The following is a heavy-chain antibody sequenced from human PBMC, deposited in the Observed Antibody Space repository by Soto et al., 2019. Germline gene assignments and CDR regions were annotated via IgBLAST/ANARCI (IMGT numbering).Heavy chain of an antibody. D-gene: IGHD6-19*01. CDR2: ISAYNGNT. J-gene: IGHJ5*02. CDR1: GYTFTSYG. Sequence: ASVKVCCKASGYTFTSYGISWVRQAPGQGLEWMGWISAYNGNTNYAQKLQGRVTMTTDTSTSTAYMELRSLRSDDTAVYYCARDGSSSGWYNNWFDPWGQGSLVTVSS. V-gene: IGHV1-18*01. CDR3: ARDGSSSGWYNNWFDP.